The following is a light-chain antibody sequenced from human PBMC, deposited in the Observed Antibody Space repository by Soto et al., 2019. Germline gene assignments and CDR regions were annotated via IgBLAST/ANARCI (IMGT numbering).Light chain of an antibody. CDR2: GAS. V-gene: IGKV3-15*01. Sequence: ELVMTQSPATLSVSPGERATLSCRASQFVSTNLAWYQQRPGQAARLLIYGASTRAIGVPARFSGSGSGTEFTLTISSLQSEDFAVYYCQQYNDRPRTFGQGTKLEIK. CDR3: QQYNDRPRT. J-gene: IGKJ1*01. CDR1: QFVSTN.